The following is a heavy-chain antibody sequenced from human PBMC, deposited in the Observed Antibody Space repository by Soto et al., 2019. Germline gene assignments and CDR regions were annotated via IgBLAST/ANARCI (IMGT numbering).Heavy chain of an antibody. CDR2: IYSGGSA. Sequence: EVQLVESGGGLVQPGGSLRLSCAASGLTVSSNSRSWVAKPPGKGLEWVSVIYSGGSAYYADSVKGRFTISRDNSKNTLYLQMNSLRAEDTAVYYCARHGYSYGGGYFDYWGQGTLVTVSS. CDR1: GLTVSSNS. J-gene: IGHJ4*02. D-gene: IGHD5-18*01. V-gene: IGHV3-66*04. CDR3: ARHGYSYGGGYFDY.